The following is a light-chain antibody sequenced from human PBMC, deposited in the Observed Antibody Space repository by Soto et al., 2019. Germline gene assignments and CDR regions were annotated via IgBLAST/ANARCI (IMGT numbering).Light chain of an antibody. CDR1: TSDIGAYNS. CDR2: EVS. V-gene: IGLV2-14*01. J-gene: IGLJ2*01. Sequence: QSVLTQPASVSGSPGQSITLSCTGTTSDIGAYNSVSWFQHHPGKAPKLMIFEVSNRPSGISTRFSGSKSGTTASLTISGLQAEDEADYYCSSYTTSTTVVFGGGTKLTVL. CDR3: SSYTTSTTVV.